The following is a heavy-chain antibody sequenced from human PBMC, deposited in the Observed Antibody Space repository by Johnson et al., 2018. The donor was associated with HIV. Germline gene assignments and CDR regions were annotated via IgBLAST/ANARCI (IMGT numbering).Heavy chain of an antibody. D-gene: IGHD3/OR15-3a*01. V-gene: IGHV3-7*03. CDR1: GFSFSSYW. CDR2: INQDGSGK. Sequence: VQLVESGGGLVQPGGSLRLSCAASGFSFSSYWMSCVRQAPGKGLEWVAHINQDGSGKYYVDSVEGRFTISRDNAKNSLYLPMNSLRAEDTAVYYCENDMWSSSGDALDIWGQGTMVTISS. J-gene: IGHJ3*02. CDR3: ENDMWSSSGDALDI.